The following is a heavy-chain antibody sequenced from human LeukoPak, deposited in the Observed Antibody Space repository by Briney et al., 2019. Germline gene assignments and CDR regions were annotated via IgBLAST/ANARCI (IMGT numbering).Heavy chain of an antibody. V-gene: IGHV3-30*02. CDR2: IRYHGSNK. CDR1: GFTFSSYG. D-gene: IGHD3-3*01. J-gene: IGHJ4*02. Sequence: GGSLRLSCAASGFTFSSYGMHWVRQAPGKGLEWVAFIRYHGSNKYYADSVKGRFTISRDNSKNTLYLQMNSLRAEDTAVYYCAKDEIFDNSWTFDYWGQGTLVTVSS. CDR3: AKDEIFDNSWTFDY.